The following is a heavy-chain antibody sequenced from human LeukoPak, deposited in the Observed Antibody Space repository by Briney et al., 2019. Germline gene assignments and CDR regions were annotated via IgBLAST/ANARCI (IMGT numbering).Heavy chain of an antibody. Sequence: GGSLRLSCAASGFTFDDYAMHWVRQAPGKGLEWVSGISWNSGSIGYADSVKGRFTISRDNAKNSLYLQMNSLRAEDTALYYCAKSGYDAPFYYYYMDVWGKGTTVTISS. V-gene: IGHV3-9*01. CDR1: GFTFDDYA. CDR2: ISWNSGSI. J-gene: IGHJ6*03. D-gene: IGHD5-12*01. CDR3: AKSGYDAPFYYYYMDV.